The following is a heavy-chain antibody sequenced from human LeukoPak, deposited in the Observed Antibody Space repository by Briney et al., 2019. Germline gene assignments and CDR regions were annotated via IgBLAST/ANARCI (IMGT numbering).Heavy chain of an antibody. J-gene: IGHJ4*02. V-gene: IGHV3-7*01. D-gene: IGHD6-13*01. CDR1: GFTFSSYL. Sequence: PGGSLRLSCAASGFTFSSYLMSWVRQAPGKGLEWVANIKQDGSEKYYVDSVKGRFTISRDNAKNSLYLQMNSLRAEDTAVYYCARISSSWSDYWGQGTLVTVSS. CDR2: IKQDGSEK. CDR3: ARISSSWSDY.